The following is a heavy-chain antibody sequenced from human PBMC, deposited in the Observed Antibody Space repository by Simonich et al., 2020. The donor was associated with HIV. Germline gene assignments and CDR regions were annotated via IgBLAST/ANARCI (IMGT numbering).Heavy chain of an antibody. V-gene: IGHV4-34*01. Sequence: QVQLQQWGAGLLKPSETLYLTCAVYGGCFSGYYWSWIRQPPGKGLEWIGEINHSGSTNYNTSLKSRVTISVDTSKNQFSLKLSSVTAADTAVYYCARGFYQRLYYFEYWGQGTLVTVSS. CDR2: INHSGST. CDR3: ARGFYQRLYYFEY. CDR1: GGCFSGYY. J-gene: IGHJ4*02. D-gene: IGHD2-2*01.